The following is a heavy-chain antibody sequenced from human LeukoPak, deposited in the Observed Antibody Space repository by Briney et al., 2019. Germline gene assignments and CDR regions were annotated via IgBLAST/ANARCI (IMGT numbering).Heavy chain of an antibody. CDR2: ISGSGGST. J-gene: IGHJ4*02. CDR1: GFTFSSYA. D-gene: IGHD1-26*01. Sequence: PGGSLRLSCAASGFTFSSYAMSWVRQAPGKGLEWVSAISGSGGSTYYADSVKGRFTISRENAKNSLYLQMNSLRAEDTAVYYCARGPRRATQLDYWGQGTLVTVSS. V-gene: IGHV3-23*01. CDR3: ARGPRRATQLDY.